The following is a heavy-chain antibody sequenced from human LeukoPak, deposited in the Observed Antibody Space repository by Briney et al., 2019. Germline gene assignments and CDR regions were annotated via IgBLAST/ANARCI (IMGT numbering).Heavy chain of an antibody. CDR3: ARHISSTVVTPGYFDY. V-gene: IGHV3-21*01. D-gene: IGHD4-23*01. CDR2: ISSSSTYI. Sequence: GGALRLSCAASGFRFTTYSMNWVRHTPGKRLEWVSSISSSSTYIYYADSVKGRFTISRDNAKNSLYLQMNSLRAEDTAVYYCARHISSTVVTPGYFDYWGQGTLVSVS. CDR1: GFRFTTYS. J-gene: IGHJ4*02.